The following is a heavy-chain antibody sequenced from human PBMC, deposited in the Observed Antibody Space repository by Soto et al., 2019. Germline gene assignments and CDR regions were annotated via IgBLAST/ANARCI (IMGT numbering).Heavy chain of an antibody. J-gene: IGHJ3*01. V-gene: IGHV3-23*01. CDR3: AKQVTGWFNDAFDV. CDR2: IDGTGDNT. CDR1: GFTFSSYA. D-gene: IGHD6-19*01. Sequence: EVQLLESGGGLVQPGGSLTLSCAASGFTFSSYAMSWLRQAPGKGLEWVSAIDGTGDNTHYADSVKGRFTFSRDNSRNTLYLQMNGLRTEDTALHYCAKQVTGWFNDAFDVWGQGTLVTVSS.